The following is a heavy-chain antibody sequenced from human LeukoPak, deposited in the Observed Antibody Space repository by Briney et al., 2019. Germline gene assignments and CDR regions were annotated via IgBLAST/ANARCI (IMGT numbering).Heavy chain of an antibody. J-gene: IGHJ5*02. Sequence: SETLSLTCTVAGRSISSHYWSWIRQPPGKGLEWMGYIYYSGSTNYNPSLKTRVTISVDTSKKQFPLKLSSVTAADTAVYYCASAAGSSWFIPNWFDPWGQGNLVTVSS. CDR1: GRSISSHY. CDR2: IYYSGST. D-gene: IGHD6-13*01. CDR3: ASAAGSSWFIPNWFDP. V-gene: IGHV4-59*11.